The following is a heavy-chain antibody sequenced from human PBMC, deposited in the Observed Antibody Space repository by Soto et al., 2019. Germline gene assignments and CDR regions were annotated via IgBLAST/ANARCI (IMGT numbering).Heavy chain of an antibody. D-gene: IGHD2-15*01. CDR2: IYYSGST. CDR1: GGSISSYY. CDR3: ARVMGYCSGGSCFHYFDY. V-gene: IGHV4-59*01. Sequence: QVQLQESGPGLVKPSETLSLTCTVSGGSISSYYWSWIRQPPGKGLEWIGYIYYSGSTNYNPSLKSRVTISVDTSKNQFSLKLSSVTAADTAVYYCARVMGYCSGGSCFHYFDYWGQGTLVTVSS. J-gene: IGHJ4*02.